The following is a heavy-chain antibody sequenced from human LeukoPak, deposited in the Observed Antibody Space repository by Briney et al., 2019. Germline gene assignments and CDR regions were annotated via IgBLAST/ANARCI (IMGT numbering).Heavy chain of an antibody. CDR1: GGSFSDYY. V-gene: IGHV4-34*01. CDR3: ARGPQWLDAFDI. CDR2: INHSGST. J-gene: IGHJ3*02. Sequence: SETLSLTCAAYGGSFSDYYWSWIRQPPGKGLEWIGEINHSGSTNYNPSLKSRVTISVDTSKNQFSLKLSSVTAADTAVYYCARGPQWLDAFDIWGQGTMVTLSS. D-gene: IGHD3-22*01.